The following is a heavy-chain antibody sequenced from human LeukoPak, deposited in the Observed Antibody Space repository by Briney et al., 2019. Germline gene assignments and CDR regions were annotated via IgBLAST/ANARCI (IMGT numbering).Heavy chain of an antibody. J-gene: IGHJ4*02. V-gene: IGHV3-23*01. D-gene: IGHD6-13*01. Sequence: GGSLRLSCAASGFTFSSFAMSWVRLAPGKGLEWVSSISNSGGGTYYAESVKGRFTISKDNSKNTLYLQMSSLRAEDTAIYYCARPAYSSSWYYFEYWGQGTLVTVSS. CDR2: ISNSGGGT. CDR1: GFTFSSFA. CDR3: ARPAYSSSWYYFEY.